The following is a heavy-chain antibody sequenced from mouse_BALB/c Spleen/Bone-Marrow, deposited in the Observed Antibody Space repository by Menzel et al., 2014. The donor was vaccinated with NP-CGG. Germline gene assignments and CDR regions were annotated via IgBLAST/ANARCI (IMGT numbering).Heavy chain of an antibody. V-gene: IGHV14-3*02. D-gene: IGHD2-14*01. CDR3: ASYRYAWYFDV. CDR1: GFNIKDTY. CDR2: IDPANGNT. Sequence: EVQLQQSGAELVKPGASVKLSCTASGFNIKDTYMHWVKQRPEQGPEWIGGIDPANGNTKYDPKFQGKATITADTSSNTAYLQLSSLASEDTAVYYCASYRYAWYFDVWGAGTTVTVSS. J-gene: IGHJ1*01.